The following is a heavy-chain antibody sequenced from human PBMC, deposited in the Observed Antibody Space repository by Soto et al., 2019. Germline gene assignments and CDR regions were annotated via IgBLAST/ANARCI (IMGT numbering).Heavy chain of an antibody. Sequence: GGSLRLSCAASGFTFSSYSINWVRQAPGKGLEWVSSISSSNNYIYYADSVKGRFTISGDNAKNSLYLQMNSLRAEDTAVYYCARDRDWHFDLWGRGTLVTVSS. V-gene: IGHV3-21*01. J-gene: IGHJ2*01. CDR3: ARDRDWHFDL. D-gene: IGHD3-10*01. CDR2: ISSSNNYI. CDR1: GFTFSSYS.